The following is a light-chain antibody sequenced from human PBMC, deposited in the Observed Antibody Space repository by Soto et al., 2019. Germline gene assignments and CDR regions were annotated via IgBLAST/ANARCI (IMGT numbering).Light chain of an antibody. Sequence: VMTQAPATLSVSPGERATLSCRASQTINNNIAWYQLKDGQVPRLLIYGASTRATDIPARFSGSGSGTEFTLTISSLQSEDFAVYYCQQYNNWPRITFGQGTRLEIK. CDR2: GAS. J-gene: IGKJ5*01. CDR3: QQYNNWPRIT. V-gene: IGKV3-15*01. CDR1: QTINNN.